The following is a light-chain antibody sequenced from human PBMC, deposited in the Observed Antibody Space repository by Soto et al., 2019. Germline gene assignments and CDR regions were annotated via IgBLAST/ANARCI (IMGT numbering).Light chain of an antibody. CDR1: QSVNSNS. CDR3: QQYGSSPLT. J-gene: IGKJ4*01. Sequence: EIVLTQSPGTLSLSPGERATLSCGASQSVNSNSLAWYQQKPGQAPRLLFYAASNRATGVPDRFSGSGSGTDFTLNISRLEPEDFAVYHCQQYGSSPLTFGGGTKVEIK. CDR2: AAS. V-gene: IGKV3-20*01.